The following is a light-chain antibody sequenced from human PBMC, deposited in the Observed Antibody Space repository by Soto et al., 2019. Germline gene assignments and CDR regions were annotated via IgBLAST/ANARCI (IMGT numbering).Light chain of an antibody. Sequence: EIVLTQSPGTLSLSPGERATLSCRASQSVDSSYLAWYQQKPGQAPRLLIYSTSSRATGISDRFSGSGSGTDFTLTISRLEPEDFAVYYCQQYDTSPWTFGQGTKVDNK. CDR3: QQYDTSPWT. V-gene: IGKV3-20*01. CDR2: STS. CDR1: QSVDSSY. J-gene: IGKJ1*01.